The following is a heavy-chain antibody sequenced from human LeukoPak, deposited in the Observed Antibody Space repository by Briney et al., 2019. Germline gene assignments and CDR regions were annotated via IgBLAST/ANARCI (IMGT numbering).Heavy chain of an antibody. D-gene: IGHD3-9*01. CDR1: GFTFSSYS. J-gene: IGHJ4*02. Sequence: WGSLRLTCAASGFTFSSYSMNWIRQAPGKGLEWVASISSSSSYIYYADSVKGLFTISRDNAKHSLYLQRTSMTAEDTAVYYCARATSTYAMSDMGADWGQGTLVTVSS. CDR2: ISSSSSYI. V-gene: IGHV3-21*01. CDR3: ARATSTYAMSDMGAD.